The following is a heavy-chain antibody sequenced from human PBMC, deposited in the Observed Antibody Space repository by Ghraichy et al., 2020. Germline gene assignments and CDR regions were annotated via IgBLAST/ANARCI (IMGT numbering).Heavy chain of an antibody. CDR3: AKERDTSGYYSFRGDYYGMDG. Sequence: GGSLRLSCAASGFTFSRYGMHWVRQAPGKGLEWVAVTSYDGSNTFYGGSVQGRFTISRDNSKNTLYLQMNYLRPEDTAVYYCAKERDTSGYYSFRGDYYGMDGWGQGTTVTVSS. J-gene: IGHJ6*02. CDR2: TSYDGSNT. V-gene: IGHV3-30*18. CDR1: GFTFSRYG. D-gene: IGHD3-22*01.